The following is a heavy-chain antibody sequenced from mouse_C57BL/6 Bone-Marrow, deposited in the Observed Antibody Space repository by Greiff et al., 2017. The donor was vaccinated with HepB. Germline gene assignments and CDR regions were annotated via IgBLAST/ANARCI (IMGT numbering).Heavy chain of an antibody. Sequence: VQLQQPGAELVMPGASVKLSCKASGHTFTSYWMHWVKQRPGQGLEWIGEIDPSDSYTNYNQKFKGKSTLTVDKSSSTAYMQLSSLTSEDSAVYYWDYYGSSYGNYWGQGTTLTVSS. D-gene: IGHD1-1*01. CDR1: GHTFTSYW. J-gene: IGHJ2*01. V-gene: IGHV1-69*01. CDR3: DYYGSSYGNY. CDR2: IDPSDSYT.